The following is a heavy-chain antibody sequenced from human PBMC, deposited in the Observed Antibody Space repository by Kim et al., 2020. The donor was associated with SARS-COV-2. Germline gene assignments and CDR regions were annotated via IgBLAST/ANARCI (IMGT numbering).Heavy chain of an antibody. CDR1: GGSFNDYY. CDR2: INHIGST. V-gene: IGHV4-34*01. CDR3: AKHDARYCSGGNCWYFDY. J-gene: IGHJ4*02. Sequence: SETLSLTCAVYGGSFNDYYWTWIRQPPGKGLEWIGEINHIGSTKYNSSLKSRVTMSAHTSKNQLSLKLSFVTAADTAVYYCAKHDARYCSGGNCWYFDYWGQGTLVTVSS. D-gene: IGHD2-15*01.